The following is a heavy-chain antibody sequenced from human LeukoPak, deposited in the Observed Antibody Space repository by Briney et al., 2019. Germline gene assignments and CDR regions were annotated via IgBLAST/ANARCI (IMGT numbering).Heavy chain of an antibody. J-gene: IGHJ4*02. CDR1: GYTFTGYY. CDR2: INPNSGGT. CDR3: ARLYDSSGY. Sequence: ASVKVSCKASGYTFTGYYMRWVRQAPGQGLEWMGWINPNSGGTNYARKFQGRVTMTRDTSISTAYMELSRLRSDDTAVYYCARLYDSSGYWGQGTLVTVSS. D-gene: IGHD3-22*01. V-gene: IGHV1-2*02.